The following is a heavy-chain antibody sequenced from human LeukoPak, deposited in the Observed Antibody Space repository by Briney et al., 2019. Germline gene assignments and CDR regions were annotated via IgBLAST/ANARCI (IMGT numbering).Heavy chain of an antibody. J-gene: IGHJ5*02. V-gene: IGHV3-21*01. D-gene: IGHD2-2*01. Sequence: PGGSLRLSCAASGFTFSSDSRNWVRQAPGKGLEWVSSISSSSSYIYYTDSVKGRFTISRDNAKNSLYLQMNSLRAEDTAVYYCARDINDEERSTPQRFDPWGQGTLVTVSS. CDR3: ARDINDEERSTPQRFDP. CDR2: ISSSSSYI. CDR1: GFTFSSDS.